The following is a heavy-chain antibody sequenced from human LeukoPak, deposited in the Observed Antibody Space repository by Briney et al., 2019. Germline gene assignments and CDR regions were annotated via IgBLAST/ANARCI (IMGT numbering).Heavy chain of an antibody. D-gene: IGHD5-18*01. CDR1: GFTFSSYE. J-gene: IGHJ4*02. Sequence: GGSLRLSCAASGFTFSSYEMNWVRQAPGKGLEWVSYISSSGSTIYYADSVKGRFTISRDNSKNTLYLQMNSLRAEDTAVYYCAKEARGYSYGPLGGFDYWGQGTLVTVSS. CDR2: ISSSGSTI. CDR3: AKEARGYSYGPLGGFDY. V-gene: IGHV3-48*03.